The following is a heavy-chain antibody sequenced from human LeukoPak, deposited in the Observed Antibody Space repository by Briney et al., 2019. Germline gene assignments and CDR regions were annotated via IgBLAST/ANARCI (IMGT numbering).Heavy chain of an antibody. V-gene: IGHV1-2*02. Sequence: ASVKVSCKASGYTFTGYYMHWVRQAPGQGLEWMGWINPSSGGTNYAQKFQGRVTMTRDTSISTAYMELSRLRSDDTAVYYCARDLGLLRYYYGMDVWGQGTTVTVSS. D-gene: IGHD5-12*01. CDR2: INPSSGGT. CDR1: GYTFTGYY. J-gene: IGHJ6*02. CDR3: ARDLGLLRYYYGMDV.